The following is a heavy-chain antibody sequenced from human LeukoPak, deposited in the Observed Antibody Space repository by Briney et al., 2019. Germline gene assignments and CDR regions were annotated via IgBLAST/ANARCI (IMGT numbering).Heavy chain of an antibody. V-gene: IGHV4-59*01. J-gene: IGHJ4*02. CDR2: IYYSGTT. CDR3: ARGVYIAAAQYGY. Sequence: PSETLSLTCTVSGGSISSYYWSWIRQPPGQGLEWMGYIYYSGTTNYNPSLKSRVTISVDTSKNQFSLKLSSVTAAETAVYYCARGVYIAAAQYGYWGQGTRVTVSS. CDR1: GGSISSYY. D-gene: IGHD6-13*01.